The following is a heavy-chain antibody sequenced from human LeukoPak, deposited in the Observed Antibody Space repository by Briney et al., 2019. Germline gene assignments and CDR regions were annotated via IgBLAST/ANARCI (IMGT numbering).Heavy chain of an antibody. D-gene: IGHD4-17*01. CDR2: IYYSGST. Sequence: PSETLSLTCTVSGGSISSYYWSWIRQPPGKGLEWIGYIYYSGSTNYNPSLKSRVTISVDTSKNQFSLKLSSVTAADTAVYYCARPYGDYAAAFDIWGQGTMVTVSS. CDR3: ARPYGDYAAAFDI. J-gene: IGHJ3*02. CDR1: GGSISSYY. V-gene: IGHV4-59*01.